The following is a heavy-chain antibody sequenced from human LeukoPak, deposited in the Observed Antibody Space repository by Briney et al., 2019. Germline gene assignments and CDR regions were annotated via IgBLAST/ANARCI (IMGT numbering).Heavy chain of an antibody. V-gene: IGHV4-59*01. CDR3: ARVPRSYYYYYYMDV. J-gene: IGHJ6*03. CDR2: IYYSGST. CDR1: GGSISGYY. Sequence: SETLSLTCTVSGGSISGYYWIWIRQPPGKGLEWIGYIYYSGSTSYNPSLKSRVTISVDTSKNQFSLKLSSVTAADTAVYYCARVPRSYYYYYYMDVWGKGTTVTVSS.